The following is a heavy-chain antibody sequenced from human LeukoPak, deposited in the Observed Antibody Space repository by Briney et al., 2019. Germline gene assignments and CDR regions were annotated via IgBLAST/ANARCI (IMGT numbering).Heavy chain of an antibody. V-gene: IGHV4-34*01. Sequence: SETLSLTCAVYGGSFSGYYWSWIRQPPGKGLEWIGEINHSGSTNYNPSLKSRVTIPVDTSKNQFSLELSSVTAADTAVYYCAGEPKWLVRPYGMDVWGQGTTVTVSS. CDR2: INHSGST. CDR1: GGSFSGYY. CDR3: AGEPKWLVRPYGMDV. J-gene: IGHJ6*02. D-gene: IGHD6-19*01.